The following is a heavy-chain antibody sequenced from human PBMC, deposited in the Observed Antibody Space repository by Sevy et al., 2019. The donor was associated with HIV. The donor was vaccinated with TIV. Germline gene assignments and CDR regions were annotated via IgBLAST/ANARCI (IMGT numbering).Heavy chain of an antibody. CDR1: GFTFSDSY. CDR2: ISSGGTII. CDR3: ARARYYYGSFYFDY. V-gene: IGHV3-11*01. Sequence: GGSLRLSCAASGFTFSDSYMSWFRQAPGKGLEWVSYISSGGTIIYYADSVKGRFTISRDNAKNSLYLQMNSLRAEDTAVYYCARARYYYGSFYFDYWGQGTLVTVSS. J-gene: IGHJ4*01. D-gene: IGHD3-10*01.